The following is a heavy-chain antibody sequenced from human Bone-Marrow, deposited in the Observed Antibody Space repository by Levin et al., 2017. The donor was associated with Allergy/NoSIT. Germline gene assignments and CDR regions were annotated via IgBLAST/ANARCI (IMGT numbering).Heavy chain of an antibody. CDR1: GASIRSGAYY. CDR2: IYYNGST. D-gene: IGHD6-19*01. J-gene: IGHJ4*02. V-gene: IGHV4-30-4*02. CDR3: WRVLAGLDGTAMAYDY. Sequence: SETLSLTCTVSGASIRSGAYYWSWVRQPPGQGLEWIGYIYYNGSTYFNPSLKSRVSISVDTSKNLFPLKLSTVPAAGTADYYCWRVLAGLDGTAMAYDYWGRGSLVTVSS.